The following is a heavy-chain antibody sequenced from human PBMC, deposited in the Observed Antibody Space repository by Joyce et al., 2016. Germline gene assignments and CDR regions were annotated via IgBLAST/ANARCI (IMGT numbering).Heavy chain of an antibody. Sequence: EVQLVESGGGLVQPGGSLRLSCAASGFTFTTYTMNWVRQAPGKGLEWVSQISSTNIIFYTDSVTGRFTISRDNAHNSVHLQMNSLRDEETAVYYCATRTGYSSGWSIDYWGQGSLVTVSS. D-gene: IGHD6-19*01. CDR1: GFTFTTYT. J-gene: IGHJ4*02. CDR2: ISSTNII. CDR3: ATRTGYSSGWSIDY. V-gene: IGHV3-48*02.